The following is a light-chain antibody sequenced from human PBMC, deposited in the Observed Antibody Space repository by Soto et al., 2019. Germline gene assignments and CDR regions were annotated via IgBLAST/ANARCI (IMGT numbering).Light chain of an antibody. J-gene: IGLJ2*01. CDR3: LCFDSSRSVV. V-gene: IGLV1-40*01. CDR1: SSNIGAGYD. Sequence: QSVLTQPPSVSGAPGQRITISCTGSSSNIGAGYDVHWYQQLPGRAPKLLIYGNTNRPSGVPDRFSGSKSGTSASLAITGRQAEDEADYYCLCFDSSRSVVFGGGTKLTVL. CDR2: GNT.